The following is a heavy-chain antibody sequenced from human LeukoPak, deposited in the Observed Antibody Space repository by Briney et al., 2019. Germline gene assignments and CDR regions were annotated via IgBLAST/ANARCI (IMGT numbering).Heavy chain of an antibody. Sequence: SVKVSYKASGGTFSSYAISWVRQAPGQGLEWMGGIIPIFGTANYAQKFQGRVTITTDESTSTAYMELSSLRSEDTAVYYCARTTTVVPAAISYYYYYMDVWGKGTTVTVSS. V-gene: IGHV1-69*05. CDR3: ARTTTVVPAAISYYYYYMDV. CDR2: IIPIFGTA. CDR1: GGTFSSYA. J-gene: IGHJ6*03. D-gene: IGHD2-2*01.